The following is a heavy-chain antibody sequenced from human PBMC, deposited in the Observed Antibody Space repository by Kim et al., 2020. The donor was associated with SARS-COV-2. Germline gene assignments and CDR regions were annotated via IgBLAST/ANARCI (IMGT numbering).Heavy chain of an antibody. Sequence: TYNNPSLKSRVTISVDTSKNQFSLKRSSVTAADTAVYYCARGTRTNIFDYWGQGTLVTVSS. V-gene: IGHV4-39*01. CDR2: T. D-gene: IGHD2-8*01. CDR3: ARGTRTNIFDY. J-gene: IGHJ4*02.